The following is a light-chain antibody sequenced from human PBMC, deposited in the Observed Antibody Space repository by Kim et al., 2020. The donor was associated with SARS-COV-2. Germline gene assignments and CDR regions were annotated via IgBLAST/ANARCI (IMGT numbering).Light chain of an antibody. V-gene: IGLV3-1*01. J-gene: IGLJ1*01. Sequence: SYELTQPPSVSVSPGQTASITCSGDKLGDKYSCWYQQKSGQSPVLVIYQDTKRPSGIPERFSGSNSGNTATLTISETQAMDEADYYCQAWDCSTSYVFGT. CDR2: QDT. CDR1: KLGDKY. CDR3: QAWDCSTSYV.